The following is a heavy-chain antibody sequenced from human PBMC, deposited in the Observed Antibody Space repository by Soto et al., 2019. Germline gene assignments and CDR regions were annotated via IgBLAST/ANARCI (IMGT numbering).Heavy chain of an antibody. V-gene: IGHV3-23*01. CDR2: ISGSGGST. CDR1: GFTFSSYA. CDR3: AKRAWGYFYFDY. Sequence: GSLRLSCAASGFTFSSYAMSWVRQAPGKGLEWVSVISGSGGSTYYADSVKGRFTISRDNSKNTLYLQTNSLRAEDTAVYYCAKRAWGYFYFDYWGQGTLVTVSS. D-gene: IGHD1-26*01. J-gene: IGHJ4*02.